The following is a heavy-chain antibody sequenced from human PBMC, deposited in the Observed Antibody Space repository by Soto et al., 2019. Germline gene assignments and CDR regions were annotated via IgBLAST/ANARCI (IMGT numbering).Heavy chain of an antibody. CDR3: ARDQGAYNWNPEAY. Sequence: QVQLVQSGAEVKKPGASVKVSCKASGYTFTSYGISWVRQAPGQGLEWMGWISAYNGNTNYAQKLQGRVTMTTETSTSTAYRELRSLRSDDTAVYYCARDQGAYNWNPEAYCGQGTLVTVSS. J-gene: IGHJ4*02. CDR2: ISAYNGNT. D-gene: IGHD1-20*01. V-gene: IGHV1-18*01. CDR1: GYTFTSYG.